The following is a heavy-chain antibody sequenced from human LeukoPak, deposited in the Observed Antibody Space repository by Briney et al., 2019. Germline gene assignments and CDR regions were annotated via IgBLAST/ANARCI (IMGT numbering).Heavy chain of an antibody. CDR2: IIPIFGTA. J-gene: IGHJ5*02. D-gene: IGHD2-2*01. CDR1: GGTFSSYA. V-gene: IGHV1-69*15. Sequence: GASVKVSCKASGGTFSSYAISWVRQAPGQGLEWMGRIIPIFGTANYAQKFQGRVTITEDESTSTAYMELSSLRYEDTAVYYCARQSFSSTRRNNWFDPWGQGTLVTVSS. CDR3: ARQSFSSTRRNNWFDP.